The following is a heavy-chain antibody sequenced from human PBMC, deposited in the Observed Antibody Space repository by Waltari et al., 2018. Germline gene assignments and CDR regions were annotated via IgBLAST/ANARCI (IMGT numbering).Heavy chain of an antibody. D-gene: IGHD3-9*01. CDR3: ARDNIDYDILTPTGWFDP. J-gene: IGHJ5*02. V-gene: IGHV4-59*01. CDR2: IYYSGTT. Sequence: QVQLQESGPGLVKPSETLSLTCTVSGGSISSYYWSWIRQPTGKGLWWIGYIYYSGTTNYHPSLKSRVTISVDTSKSQFSLKLSSVTAADTAVYYCARDNIDYDILTPTGWFDPWGQGTLVTVSS. CDR1: GGSISSYY.